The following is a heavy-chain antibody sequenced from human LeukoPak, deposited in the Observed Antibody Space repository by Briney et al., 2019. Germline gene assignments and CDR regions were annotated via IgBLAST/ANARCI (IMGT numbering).Heavy chain of an antibody. D-gene: IGHD6-19*01. CDR2: ISGSGGST. CDR3: ARDIAVAVKDAFDI. CDR1: GFTFSSYA. V-gene: IGHV3-23*01. J-gene: IGHJ3*02. Sequence: GGSLRLSCAASGFTFSSYAMSWVRQAPGKGLEWVSAISGSGGSTYYADSVKGRFTISRDNAKNSLYLQMNSLRAEDTAVYYCARDIAVAVKDAFDIWGQGTMVTVSS.